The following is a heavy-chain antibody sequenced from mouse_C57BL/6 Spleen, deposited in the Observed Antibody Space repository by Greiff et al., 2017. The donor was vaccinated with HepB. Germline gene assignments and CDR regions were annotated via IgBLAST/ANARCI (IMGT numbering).Heavy chain of an antibody. J-gene: IGHJ2*01. CDR1: GYTFTSYW. Sequence: VQLQQPGAELVKPGASVKLSCKASGYTFTSYWMHWVKQRPGQGLEWIGMIHPNSGSTNYNEKFKSKATLTVDKSSSTAYMQLISLTSEDSAVYYCASHYGNFYYFDYWGQGTTLTVSS. V-gene: IGHV1-64*01. CDR3: ASHYGNFYYFDY. D-gene: IGHD2-1*01. CDR2: IHPNSGST.